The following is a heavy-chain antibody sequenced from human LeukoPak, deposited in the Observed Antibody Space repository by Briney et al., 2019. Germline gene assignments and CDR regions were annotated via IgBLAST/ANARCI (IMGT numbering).Heavy chain of an antibody. J-gene: IGHJ6*02. V-gene: IGHV1-3*01. CDR3: ARSGDAVGNYYYHGMDV. Sequence: TLQGRVTINRDTSASTAYMELSGLRSEDTAVYYCARSGDAVGNYYYHGMDVWGQGTTVTVSS. D-gene: IGHD3-10*01.